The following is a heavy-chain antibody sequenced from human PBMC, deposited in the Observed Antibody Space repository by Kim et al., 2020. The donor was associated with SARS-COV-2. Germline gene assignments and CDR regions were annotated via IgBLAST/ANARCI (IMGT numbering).Heavy chain of an antibody. CDR2: IYYSGST. J-gene: IGHJ6*02. Sequence: SETLSLTCTVSGGSISSYYWSWIRQPPGKGLEWIGSIYYSGSTNYNPSLKSRVTISVDTSKNQSSLKLSSVTAADTAVYYCARLISSSATIWYYYYYGLDVWGQGTTVTVSS. V-gene: IGHV4-59*08. CDR1: GGSISSYY. D-gene: IGHD6-13*01. CDR3: ARLISSSATIWYYYYYGLDV.